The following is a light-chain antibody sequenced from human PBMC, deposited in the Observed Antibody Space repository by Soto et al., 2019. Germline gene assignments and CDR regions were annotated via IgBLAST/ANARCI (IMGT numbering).Light chain of an antibody. V-gene: IGLV2-14*03. CDR2: DVT. J-gene: IGLJ1*01. Sequence: SVQSQAGKVSGSPGPPITDLCTETISDVGGYNYVSWYQQHPGKAPRLMIYDVTNRPSGVSNRFSGSKSGNTASLTISGLQAEDAADYYCSSYRRASTYVFGTGT. CDR1: ISDVGGYNY. CDR3: SSYRRASTYV.